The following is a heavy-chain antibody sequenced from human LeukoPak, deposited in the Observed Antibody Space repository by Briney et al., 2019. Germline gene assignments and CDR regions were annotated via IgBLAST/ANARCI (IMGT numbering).Heavy chain of an antibody. D-gene: IGHD2-2*01. CDR1: GGSISGYY. Sequence: SETLSLTCTVSGGSISGYYWSWIRQPPGKGLEWIGYVSYSGSTNYNPSLKSRVTISVDTSKNQVSLKLRSVTAADTAVYYCARGDTWEYCSSTSCYLYAFDIWGQGTMVTVSS. J-gene: IGHJ3*02. CDR3: ARGDTWEYCSSTSCYLYAFDI. CDR2: VSYSGST. V-gene: IGHV4-59*01.